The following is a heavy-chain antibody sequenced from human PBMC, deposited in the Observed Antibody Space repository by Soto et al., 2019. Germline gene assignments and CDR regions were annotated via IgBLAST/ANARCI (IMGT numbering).Heavy chain of an antibody. J-gene: IGHJ3*01. D-gene: IGHD4-17*01. Sequence: QEQLAESGGGLVKPGGSLRLSCAASGFSFNVYYMTWIRQAPGSGLEWVATISILGDSTYYADSLKGRFTISRDNARNSLHLQMDTLRAEDTAVYYCARYRAGTLTFPHNTFNLWGQWTTVTVAS. CDR3: ARYRAGTLTFPHNTFNL. CDR1: GFSFNVYY. V-gene: IGHV3-11*01. CDR2: ISILGDST.